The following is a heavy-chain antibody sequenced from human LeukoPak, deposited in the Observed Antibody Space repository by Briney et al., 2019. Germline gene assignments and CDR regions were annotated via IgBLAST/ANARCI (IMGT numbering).Heavy chain of an antibody. CDR3: ARDYIYAFDI. V-gene: IGHV3-48*02. J-gene: IGHJ3*02. D-gene: IGHD2-21*01. CDR1: GFTFSSFS. CDR2: ISDGSTNI. Sequence: PGGSLRLSCAASGFTFSSFSMNWVRQAPGKGLEWVSWVSYISDGSTNIHYADSVKGRFTISRDNAKSSMYLQMNSLRDEDTAVYYCARDYIYAFDIWGQGTMVTVSS.